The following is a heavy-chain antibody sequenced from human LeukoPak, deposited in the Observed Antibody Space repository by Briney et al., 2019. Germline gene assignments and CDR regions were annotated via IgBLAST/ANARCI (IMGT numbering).Heavy chain of an antibody. J-gene: IGHJ4*02. Sequence: SETLSLTCTVSGDSISSYYWSWIRQPPGKGLEWIGYIYYSGSTNYNPSLKSRVTISVDTSKNQFSLKLSSVTAADTAVYYCARAKIMITFGGVMPLDYWGQGTLVTVSS. V-gene: IGHV4-59*08. D-gene: IGHD3-16*01. CDR2: IYYSGST. CDR3: ARAKIMITFGGVMPLDY. CDR1: GDSISSYY.